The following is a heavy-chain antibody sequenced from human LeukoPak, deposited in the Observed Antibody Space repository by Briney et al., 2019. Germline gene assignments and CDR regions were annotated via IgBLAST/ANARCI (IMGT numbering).Heavy chain of an antibody. CDR2: IRGSGGST. D-gene: IGHD1-14*01. Sequence: GGSLRLSCAASGFTFTNYVMNWVRQAPGKGLKWVSSIRGSGGSTYYADSVKGRFTISRDDSKSTLFLEMNSLRAEDTAVYYCARQPTGYPNWFDLWGQGAPVTVSS. CDR1: GFTFTNYV. V-gene: IGHV3-23*01. CDR3: ARQPTGYPNWFDL. J-gene: IGHJ5*02.